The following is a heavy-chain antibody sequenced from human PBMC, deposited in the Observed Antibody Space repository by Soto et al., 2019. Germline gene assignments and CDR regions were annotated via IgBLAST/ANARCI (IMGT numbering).Heavy chain of an antibody. CDR2: IYYSGST. CDR3: ARPRRMGRYYGMDV. J-gene: IGHJ6*02. Sequence: QLQLQESGPGLVKPSETLSLTCTVSGGSISSSSYYWGWIRQPPGKGLEWIGSIYYSGSTYYNPSLKSRVTISVDTSKNQFSLKLRSVTAADTAVYYCARPRRMGRYYGMDVWGQGTTVTVSS. D-gene: IGHD6-6*01. CDR1: GGSISSSSYY. V-gene: IGHV4-39*01.